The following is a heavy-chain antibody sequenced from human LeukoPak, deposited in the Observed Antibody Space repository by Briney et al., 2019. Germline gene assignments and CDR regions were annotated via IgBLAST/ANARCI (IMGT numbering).Heavy chain of an antibody. D-gene: IGHD4-17*01. Sequence: ASVKVSCKASGYTFTSYAMNWVRQAPGQGLEWMGWINTNTGNPTYAQGFTGRFVFSLDTSVSTAYLQISSLKAEDTAVYYCARSQHTVTNRVSPFQHWGQGTLVTVSS. CDR3: ARSQHTVTNRVSPFQH. V-gene: IGHV7-4-1*02. CDR2: INTNTGNP. J-gene: IGHJ1*01. CDR1: GYTFTSYA.